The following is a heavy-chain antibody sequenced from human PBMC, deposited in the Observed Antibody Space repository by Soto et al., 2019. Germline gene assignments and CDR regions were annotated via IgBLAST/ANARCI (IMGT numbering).Heavy chain of an antibody. J-gene: IGHJ4*02. V-gene: IGHV4-31*03. CDR3: ARFVTTAFLVYFDY. D-gene: IGHD4-17*01. Sequence: SETLSLTCTVSGGSISSGGYYWSWIRQHPGKGLEWIGYIYYSGSTYYNPSLKSRVTISVDTSKNQFSLKLSSVTAADTAVYYCARFVTTAFLVYFDYWGQGTLVTVSS. CDR2: IYYSGST. CDR1: GGSISSGGYY.